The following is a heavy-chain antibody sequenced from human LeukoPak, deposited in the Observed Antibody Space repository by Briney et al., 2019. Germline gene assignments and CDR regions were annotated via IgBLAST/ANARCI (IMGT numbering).Heavy chain of an antibody. CDR3: ASLIKSSGSYDY. CDR2: IYYSGST. V-gene: IGHV4-31*03. Sequence: SQTLSLTCTVSGGSISSGGYYWSWIRQHPGKGPEWIGYIYYSGSTYYNPSLKSRVTISVDTSKNQFSLKLSSVTAADTAVYYCASLIKSSGSYDYWGQGTLVTVSS. D-gene: IGHD3-10*01. CDR1: GGSISSGGYY. J-gene: IGHJ4*02.